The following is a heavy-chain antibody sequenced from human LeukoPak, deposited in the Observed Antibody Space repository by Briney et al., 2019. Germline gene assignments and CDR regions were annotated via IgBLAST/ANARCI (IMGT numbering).Heavy chain of an antibody. J-gene: IGHJ6*03. D-gene: IGHD3/OR15-3a*01. Sequence: PGGSLRLSCAASGFTFSDYYMSWIRQAPGKGLEWVSYISSSGSTIYYADSVKGRFTISRDNAKNSLYLQMNSLRAEDTALYYCARAEGDDLGSYYYYYMDVWGKGTTVTVSS. V-gene: IGHV3-11*01. CDR1: GFTFSDYY. CDR3: ARAEGDDLGSYYYYYMDV. CDR2: ISSSGSTI.